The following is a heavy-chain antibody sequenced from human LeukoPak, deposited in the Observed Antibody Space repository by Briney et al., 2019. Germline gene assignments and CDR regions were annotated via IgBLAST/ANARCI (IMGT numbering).Heavy chain of an antibody. CDR1: GFTFNTYW. V-gene: IGHV3-74*03. J-gene: IGHJ4*02. CDR3: ARELLLNYYDSSGYPGAFDY. CDR2: LNSDGSSI. D-gene: IGHD3-22*01. Sequence: GGSLRLSCAASGFTFNTYWMHWVRQVPGKGLVWVSRLNSDGSSITYADSVKGRFTISRDNAKNTLYLQMNSLRAEDTAVYYCARELLLNYYDSSGYPGAFDYWGQGTLVTVSS.